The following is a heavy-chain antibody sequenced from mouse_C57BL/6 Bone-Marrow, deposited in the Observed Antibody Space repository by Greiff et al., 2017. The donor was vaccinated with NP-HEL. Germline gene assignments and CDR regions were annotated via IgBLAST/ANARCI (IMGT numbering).Heavy chain of an antibody. Sequence: EVKLVESGGDLVKPGGSLKLSCSASGFTFSSSGMSWVRQTPDKRLEWVATISSGGSYTYYPDSVKGRFTIARDNAKNTRYLQMSSLKSEDTARYYCARHYYSNYFDYWGQGTTLTVSS. CDR2: ISSGGSYT. V-gene: IGHV5-6*01. CDR3: ARHYYSNYFDY. J-gene: IGHJ2*01. D-gene: IGHD2-5*01. CDR1: GFTFSSSG.